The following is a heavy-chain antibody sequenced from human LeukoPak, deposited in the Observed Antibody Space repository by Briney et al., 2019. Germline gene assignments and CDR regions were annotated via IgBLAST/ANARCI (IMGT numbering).Heavy chain of an antibody. CDR1: GFIFNTYS. V-gene: IGHV3-20*04. CDR3: ARDPITSPFYFDY. CDR2: INWSGGST. J-gene: IGHJ4*02. D-gene: IGHD2-2*01. Sequence: QSGGSLRLSCAASGFIFNTYSMNWVRQVPGKGLEWVSGINWSGGSTGYADPLRGRFTISRDNAKNSLYLQMDSLRAEDTALYYCARDPITSPFYFDYWGQGTLVTVSS.